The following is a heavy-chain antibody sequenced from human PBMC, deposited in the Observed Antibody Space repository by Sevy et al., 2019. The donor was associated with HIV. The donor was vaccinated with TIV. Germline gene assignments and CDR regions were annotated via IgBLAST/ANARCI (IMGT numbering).Heavy chain of an antibody. CDR2: TYYRSKWYN. CDR3: ARGSYYDSSGYYRPEYFQH. CDR1: GDSVSSNSAA. Sequence: KQSQTLSLTCAISGDSVSSNSAAWNWIRQSPSRGLEWLGRTYYRSKWYNDYAVSVKSRITINPDTSKNQFSLQLNSVTPEDTAVYYCARGSYYDSSGYYRPEYFQHWGQGTLVTVSS. V-gene: IGHV6-1*01. J-gene: IGHJ1*01. D-gene: IGHD3-22*01.